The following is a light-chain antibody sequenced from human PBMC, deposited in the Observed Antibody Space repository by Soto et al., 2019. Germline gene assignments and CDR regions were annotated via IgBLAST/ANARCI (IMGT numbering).Light chain of an antibody. Sequence: DIPMTQSPSTLSASVGDRVTITCRASQSISSWLAWYQQKPGKAPKLLIYKTSSLESGVPSRFSGSGSGTEFTLTINSLQPDDFATYYCQQYNSYPFTFGPGTKVYIK. CDR1: QSISSW. CDR3: QQYNSYPFT. J-gene: IGKJ3*01. CDR2: KTS. V-gene: IGKV1-5*03.